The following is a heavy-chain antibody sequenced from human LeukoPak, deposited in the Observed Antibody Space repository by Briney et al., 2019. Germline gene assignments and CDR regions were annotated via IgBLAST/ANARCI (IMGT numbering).Heavy chain of an antibody. CDR1: GGTFSSYA. J-gene: IGHJ4*02. CDR2: IIPIFGAA. Sequence: SVKVSCKGSGGTFSSYAISWVRQAPGQGLEWMGGIIPIFGAANYAQKFQGRVTITADEPTSTAYMERISLRSEDTAVSYCAREGWDCSSTSCPIGYWGQGTLVTVSS. D-gene: IGHD2-2*01. CDR3: AREGWDCSSTSCPIGY. V-gene: IGHV1-69*13.